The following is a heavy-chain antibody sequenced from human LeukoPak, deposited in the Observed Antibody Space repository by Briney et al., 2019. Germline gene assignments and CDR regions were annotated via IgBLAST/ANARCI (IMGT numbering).Heavy chain of an antibody. CDR3: ARGLRSTMIVVVITFDAFDI. CDR2: IYYSGTT. Sequence: SETLSLTCTVSSGSISSYYWSWIRQPPGKGLEWIGYIYYSGTTNYDPSLKSRVTISGDTSKNQFSLKLSSVTAADTAVYYCARGLRSTMIVVVITFDAFDIWGQGTMVTVSS. J-gene: IGHJ3*02. D-gene: IGHD3-22*01. CDR1: SGSISSYY. V-gene: IGHV4-59*12.